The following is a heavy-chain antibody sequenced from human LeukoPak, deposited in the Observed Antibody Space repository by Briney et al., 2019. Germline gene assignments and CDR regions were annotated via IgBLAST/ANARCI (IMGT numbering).Heavy chain of an antibody. CDR2: FYPVVSSN. CDR1: GYSFTSYW. CDR3: ARGKGSGYYASVHP. J-gene: IGHJ5*02. V-gene: IGHV5-51*01. Sequence: GESLKTSLKGFGYSFTSYWIGWVRQMPGKGRGWIGIFYPVVSSNRYRPSFKGEVTTSAERSISTAYLQWNSVKASNTAKYYCARGKGSGYYASVHPCGQATLVTVSS. D-gene: IGHD3-22*01.